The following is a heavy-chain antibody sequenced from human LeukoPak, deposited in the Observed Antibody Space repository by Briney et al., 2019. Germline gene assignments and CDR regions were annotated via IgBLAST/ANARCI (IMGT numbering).Heavy chain of an antibody. D-gene: IGHD1-26*01. Sequence: NASETLSLTCTVSGGSISSSSYYWGWIRQPPGKGLEWIGSIYYSGSTYYNPSLKSRVTISVDTSKNQFSLKLSSVTAADTAVYYCARHVGATSFDYWGQGTLVTVSS. CDR2: IYYSGST. V-gene: IGHV4-39*01. J-gene: IGHJ4*02. CDR1: GGSISSSSYY. CDR3: ARHVGATSFDY.